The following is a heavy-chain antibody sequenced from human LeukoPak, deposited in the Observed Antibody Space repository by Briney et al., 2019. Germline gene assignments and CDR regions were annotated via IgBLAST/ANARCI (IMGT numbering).Heavy chain of an antibody. J-gene: IGHJ5*02. CDR3: ARRLFGVSGFDP. D-gene: IGHD3-10*01. Sequence: SETLSLTCTVTGGSISGYHWNWIRQSPGKGLEWIANIYYTGNADYNPSLKSRVTISVDTSKNEISLILSSVTAADTAVYYCARRLFGVSGFDPWGQGTLVTVSS. CDR2: IYYTGNA. CDR1: GGSISGYH. V-gene: IGHV4-59*08.